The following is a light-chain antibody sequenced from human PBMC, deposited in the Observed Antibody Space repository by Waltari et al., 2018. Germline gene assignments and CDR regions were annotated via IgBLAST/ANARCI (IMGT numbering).Light chain of an antibody. CDR2: GSS. J-gene: IGKJ3*01. V-gene: IGKV1-27*01. Sequence: DIQMTQSPSSLSASVGARVTITCRASQDINNYLVWYQQKPGKVPKVLIYGSSTLQSGVPSRFSGSGSGTDFTLTITSLQPEDVATYYCQKYNSAPLTFGPGTKVDIK. CDR1: QDINNY. CDR3: QKYNSAPLT.